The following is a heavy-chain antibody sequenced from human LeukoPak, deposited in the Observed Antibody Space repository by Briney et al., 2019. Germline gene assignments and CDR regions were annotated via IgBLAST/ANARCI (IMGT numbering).Heavy chain of an antibody. CDR2: LNWNGAST. Sequence: GGSLRLPCAASGFTFDDYGLSWVRQVPGKGLEWVSGLNWNGASTGYADSVKGRFTISRDNAKNSLYLQTNSLRAEDTAVYYCARDKDYDILTGYSYPNWFDPWGQGTLVTVSS. V-gene: IGHV3-20*04. CDR3: ARDKDYDILTGYSYPNWFDP. D-gene: IGHD3-9*01. CDR1: GFTFDDYG. J-gene: IGHJ5*02.